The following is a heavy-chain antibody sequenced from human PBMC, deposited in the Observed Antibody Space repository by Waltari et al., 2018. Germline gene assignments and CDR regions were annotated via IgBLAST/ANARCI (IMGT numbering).Heavy chain of an antibody. D-gene: IGHD5-12*01. J-gene: IGHJ4*02. CDR1: GGSISSYY. Sequence: QVQLQESGPGLVKPSETLSLTCTVSGGSISSYYWSWIRQPPGKGLEWIGYIYYSGSTNYIPSRKSRVTISVDTSNNQFSLKLSSVTAADTAVYYCARLHSGYDFRYFDYWGQGTLVTVSS. CDR3: ARLHSGYDFRYFDY. V-gene: IGHV4-59*01. CDR2: IYYSGST.